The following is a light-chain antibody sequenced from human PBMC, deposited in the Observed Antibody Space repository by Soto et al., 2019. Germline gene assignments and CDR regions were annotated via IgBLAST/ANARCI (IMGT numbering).Light chain of an antibody. CDR2: EVS. CDR3: SSYASDSSLV. V-gene: IGLV2-14*01. J-gene: IGLJ3*02. Sequence: QSVLTQPASVSGSPGQSITISCTGSGRDVGVYKYVSWYQQYPGKAPRLMIYEVSNRPSGVSNRFSGSKSGNTASLTISGLQAEDEADYYCSSYASDSSLVFGGGTKLTVL. CDR1: GRDVGVYKY.